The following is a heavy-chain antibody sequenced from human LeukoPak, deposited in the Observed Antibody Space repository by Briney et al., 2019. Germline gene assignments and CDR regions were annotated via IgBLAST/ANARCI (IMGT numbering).Heavy chain of an antibody. J-gene: IGHJ4*02. CDR1: GFTFSTYP. V-gene: IGHV3-23*01. CDR3: AARPLMPPRFDY. D-gene: IGHD2-2*01. CDR2: ISNVGGTA. Sequence: GGSLRLSCAASGFTFSTYPMSWVRQAPGKGLQWVSAISNVGGTAYYAEAVKGRFTISRDNSKSTLYLQMNSLRAEDTAIYYCAARPLMPPRFDYWGQGALVTVS.